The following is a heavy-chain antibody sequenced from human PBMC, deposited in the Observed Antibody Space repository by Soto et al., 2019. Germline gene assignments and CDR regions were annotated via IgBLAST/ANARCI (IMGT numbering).Heavy chain of an antibody. CDR3: ARSANGWFDP. J-gene: IGHJ5*02. V-gene: IGHV3-7*03. CDR2: IKQDGSEK. Sequence: GGSLRLSXAASGFIFSSDWMNWVRQAPGKGLEWVANIKQDGSEKYYVDSVKGRFTISRDNAKNSLYLQMNSLRAEDTAVYYCARSANGWFDPWGQGTLVTVSS. CDR1: GFIFSSDW.